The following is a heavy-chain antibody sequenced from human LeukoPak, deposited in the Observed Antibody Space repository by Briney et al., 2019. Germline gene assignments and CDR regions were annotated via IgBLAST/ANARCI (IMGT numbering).Heavy chain of an antibody. CDR1: GFTVSGSG. D-gene: IGHD5-18*01. CDR2: IRSKANSHAT. V-gene: IGHV3-73*01. Sequence: GGSLRLSRAASGFTVSGSGIHWVRQAAGKGLEWVGRIRSKANSHATEYAESVKGRFSISRDDSKNTAFLQMNSLKTEDTAVYYCSRPGYNYGDDYWGQGTQVTVSS. J-gene: IGHJ4*02. CDR3: SRPGYNYGDDY.